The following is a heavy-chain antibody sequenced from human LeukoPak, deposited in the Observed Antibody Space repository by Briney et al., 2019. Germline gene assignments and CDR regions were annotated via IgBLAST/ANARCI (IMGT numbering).Heavy chain of an antibody. CDR1: GFTFSSYT. D-gene: IGHD2-21*02. J-gene: IGHJ4*01. CDR2: IAGSSGYI. CDR3: ARDRGAYCGGDCYLGFDY. Sequence: GGSLRLSCAASGFTFSSYTMKWVRQAPGKGLEWVSSIAGSSGYISYADSVKGRLTISRDNAKKSLYLQMTSLTAEDTAVYYSARDRGAYCGGDCYLGFDYWGRGTLVTVSS. V-gene: IGHV3-21*01.